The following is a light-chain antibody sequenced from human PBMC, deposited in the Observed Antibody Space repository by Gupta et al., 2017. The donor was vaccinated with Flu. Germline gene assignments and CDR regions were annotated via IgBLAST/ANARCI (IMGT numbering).Light chain of an antibody. J-gene: IGKJ3*01. CDR3: QQYHSYPFT. CDR1: QSIIGW. Sequence: RSTLSACVGDRVTITCRASQSIIGWLAWYQQKPGKAPNLLIYKASSLQSGVPSRFSGSGSGTEFALTISSLQPDDFATYYCQQYHSYPFTFGPGTKVDIK. V-gene: IGKV1-5*03. CDR2: KAS.